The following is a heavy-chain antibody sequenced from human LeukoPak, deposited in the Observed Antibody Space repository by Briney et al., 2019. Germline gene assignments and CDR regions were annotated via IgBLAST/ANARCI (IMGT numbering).Heavy chain of an antibody. J-gene: IGHJ6*02. V-gene: IGHV1-2*02. D-gene: IGHD2-2*01. Sequence: ASVKGSCKASGYTFTGYYMRWVRQAPGQGLEWMGWINPNSGGTKYAQKFQGRVTMTRDTSISTAYMELSRLRSDDTAVYYCAKDQVVVPAATRYYYYGMDVWGQGTTVTVSS. CDR1: GYTFTGYY. CDR3: AKDQVVVPAATRYYYYGMDV. CDR2: INPNSGGT.